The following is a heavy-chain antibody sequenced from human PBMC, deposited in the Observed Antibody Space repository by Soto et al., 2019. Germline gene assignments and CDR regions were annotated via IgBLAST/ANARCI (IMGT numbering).Heavy chain of an antibody. CDR1: GGTFSSYA. Sequence: QVQLVQSGAEVKKPGSSVKVSCKASGGTFSSYAISWVRQAPGQGLEWMGGILPIFGTANYEQKFQGRVTITADEFTSTAYMELSSLRSEDTAVYFCAGGDYGSGSYYGDAFDFWGQGTMVTVSS. J-gene: IGHJ3*01. V-gene: IGHV1-69*01. CDR3: AGGDYGSGSYYGDAFDF. CDR2: ILPIFGTA. D-gene: IGHD3-10*01.